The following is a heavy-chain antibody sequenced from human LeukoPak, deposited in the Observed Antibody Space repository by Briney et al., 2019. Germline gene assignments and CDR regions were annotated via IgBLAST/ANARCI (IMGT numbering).Heavy chain of an antibody. D-gene: IGHD5-24*01. CDR2: IYSGGHT. CDR3: ARSPRDGYNHYHYYYMDV. CDR1: GFIVSSSY. Sequence: GGSLRLSCAASGFIVSSSYMNWVRQAPGKGLEWVSVIYSGGHTYYTDSVKGRFTISRDNSNNTLYLYMNSLRPDDTAVYYCARSPRDGYNHYHYYYMDVWGKGATVTVSS. V-gene: IGHV3-53*01. J-gene: IGHJ6*03.